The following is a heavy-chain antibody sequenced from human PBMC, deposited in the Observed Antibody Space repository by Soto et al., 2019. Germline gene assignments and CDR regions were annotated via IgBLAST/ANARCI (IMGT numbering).Heavy chain of an antibody. J-gene: IGHJ4*02. Sequence: EVQLLASGGGLVQPGGSLRLSCAGSGFTFSNYAMSWVRQAPGKGLAWVSAISGSGGSTYYADSVKGRFTISRDNSKNTLYLQMNSLRAEDTALYYCAKVPVGATGRFDYWGQGTLVTVSS. CDR2: ISGSGGST. CDR3: AKVPVGATGRFDY. V-gene: IGHV3-23*01. D-gene: IGHD1-26*01. CDR1: GFTFSNYA.